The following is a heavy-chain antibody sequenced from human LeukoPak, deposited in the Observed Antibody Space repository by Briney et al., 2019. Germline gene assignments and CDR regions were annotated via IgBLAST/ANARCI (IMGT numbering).Heavy chain of an antibody. V-gene: IGHV3-74*01. Sequence: GGSLRLSCAASGFTFGDYSMHWVRQTPGKGLVWVSRINNDGSLTNYADSVKGRFTISRDNAKNTLYLQMNSLRAEDTAVYYCARPGIALAGDYWGQGALVTVSS. D-gene: IGHD6-19*01. CDR1: GFTFGDYS. CDR3: ARPGIALAGDY. J-gene: IGHJ4*02. CDR2: INNDGSLT.